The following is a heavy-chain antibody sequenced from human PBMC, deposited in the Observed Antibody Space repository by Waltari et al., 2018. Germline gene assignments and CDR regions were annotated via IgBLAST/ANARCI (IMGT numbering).Heavy chain of an antibody. CDR3: AREAELSTVDY. J-gene: IGHJ4*02. CDR1: GESLNDYY. V-gene: IGHV4-34*01. Sequence: QVQLQQWGAGRLQPSETLSPTCNVYGESLNDYYWSWIRQPPGKGLEWIGEINHSGSINYNPSLENRVTLSIDTSKNQFSLTMDSVTAADTAVYYCAREAELSTVDYWGQGILVIVSS. D-gene: IGHD1-1*01. CDR2: INHSGSI.